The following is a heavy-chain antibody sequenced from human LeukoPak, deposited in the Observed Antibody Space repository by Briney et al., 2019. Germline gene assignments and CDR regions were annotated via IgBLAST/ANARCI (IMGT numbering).Heavy chain of an antibody. V-gene: IGHV4-59*01. J-gene: IGHJ4*02. CDR3: ARGTLVFYYDSSGYYSAAFDY. CDR1: GGSISSYY. Sequence: PSETLSLTCTVSGGSISSYYWSWIRQPPGKGLEWIGYIYYSGSTNYNPSLKSRVTISGDTSKNQFSLKLSSVTAADTAVYYCARGTLVFYYDSSGYYSAAFDYWGQGTLVTVSS. CDR2: IYYSGST. D-gene: IGHD3-22*01.